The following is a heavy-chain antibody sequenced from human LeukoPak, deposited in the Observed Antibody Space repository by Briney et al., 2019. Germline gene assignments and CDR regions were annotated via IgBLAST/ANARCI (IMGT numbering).Heavy chain of an antibody. J-gene: IGHJ4*02. CDR1: GYTFTSYD. D-gene: IGHD2-15*01. Sequence: VKVSCEASGYTFTSYDINWVRQATGQGLEWMGWMNPNSGNTGYAQKFQGRVTMTRNTSISTAYMELSSLRSEDTAVYYCARRKYCSGGSCSPVFYYWGQGTLVTVSS. V-gene: IGHV1-8*01. CDR3: ARRKYCSGGSCSPVFYY. CDR2: MNPNSGNT.